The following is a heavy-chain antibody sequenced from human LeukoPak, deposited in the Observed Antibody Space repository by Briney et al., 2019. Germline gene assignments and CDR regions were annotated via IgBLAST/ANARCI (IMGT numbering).Heavy chain of an antibody. Sequence: SGPTLVNLTQPLTLTCTFSGFSLSTSRVGVGWIRQPPGKALEWLALLYSDDDKCYSPSLNSRLTITKDTSKNQVVLTMTNMDPVDTASYYWAHRQPAGEYIGGATIFDYWGQGTLVTASS. CDR3: AHRQPAGEYIGGATIFDY. CDR1: GFSLSTSRVG. J-gene: IGHJ4*02. CDR2: LYSDDDK. V-gene: IGHV2-5*02. D-gene: IGHD1-26*01.